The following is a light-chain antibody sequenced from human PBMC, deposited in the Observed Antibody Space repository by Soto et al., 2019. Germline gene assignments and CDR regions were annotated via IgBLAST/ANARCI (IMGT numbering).Light chain of an antibody. CDR1: QSVRSY. V-gene: IGKV3-11*01. Sequence: EIVLTQSPATLSLSPGERATLSCRASQSVRSYLAWYQQKVGQAPRLLMYEASNRATGIPARFSGSGSGTDFTLTIRSLEPEDFAVYYCQQRRSWPPSFGGGTKIEIK. CDR3: QQRRSWPPS. CDR2: EAS. J-gene: IGKJ4*01.